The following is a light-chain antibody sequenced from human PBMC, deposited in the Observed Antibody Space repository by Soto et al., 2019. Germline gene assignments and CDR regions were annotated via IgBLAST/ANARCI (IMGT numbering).Light chain of an antibody. CDR1: NIGSKS. J-gene: IGLJ1*01. CDR2: YDS. V-gene: IGLV3-21*04. Sequence: SSELTQPPSMSVAPGKTARITCGGNNIGSKSVHWYQQKPGQAPVLVIYYDSDRPSGIPERFSGSNSGNTATLTISRVEAGDEADYYCQVWDSSSDHDVFGTGTKVTVL. CDR3: QVWDSSSDHDV.